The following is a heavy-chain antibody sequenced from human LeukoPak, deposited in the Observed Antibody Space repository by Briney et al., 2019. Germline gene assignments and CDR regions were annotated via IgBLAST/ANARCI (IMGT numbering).Heavy chain of an antibody. J-gene: IGHJ5*02. D-gene: IGHD6-19*01. CDR1: GGSISSGSYY. Sequence: PSETLSLTCAVSGGSISSGSYYWSWIRQPAGKGLEWIGRIYTSGSTNYNPSLKSKVTISINTSKNQYHLKLNSVTAADTAVDFCARAQIAVDGTEALCGFDPWGQGTLVTVSS. CDR2: IYTSGST. V-gene: IGHV4-61*02. CDR3: ARAQIAVDGTEALCGFDP.